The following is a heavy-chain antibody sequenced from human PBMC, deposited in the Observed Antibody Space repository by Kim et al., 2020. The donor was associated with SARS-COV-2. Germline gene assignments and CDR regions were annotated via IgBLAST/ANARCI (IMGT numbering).Heavy chain of an antibody. CDR2: T. Sequence: TTYAQKFQGRVTMTRDTSTSTVYMELSSLGYDDTAVYYCARARALNYFDYWGQGSLVTVSS. CDR3: ARARALNYFDY. V-gene: IGHV1-46*01. J-gene: IGHJ4*02. D-gene: IGHD1-26*01.